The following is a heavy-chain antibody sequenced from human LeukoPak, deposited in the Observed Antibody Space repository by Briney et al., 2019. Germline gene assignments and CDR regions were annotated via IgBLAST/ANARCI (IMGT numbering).Heavy chain of an antibody. V-gene: IGHV3-30*04. CDR1: GFTFSSYA. CDR2: ISYDGSSK. CDR3: ARTGCSSTSCYKYYFDY. Sequence: PGRSLRLSCAASGFTFSSYAMHWVRQAPGKGLEWVAVISYDGSSKYYADSVKGRFTISRDNSKNTLYLQMNSLRAEDTAVYYCARTGCSSTSCYKYYFDYGGQGTLVTVSS. J-gene: IGHJ4*02. D-gene: IGHD2-2*02.